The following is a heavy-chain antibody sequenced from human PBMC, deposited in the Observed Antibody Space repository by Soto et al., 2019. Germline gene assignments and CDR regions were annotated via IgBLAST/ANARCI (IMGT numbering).Heavy chain of an antibody. CDR2: IKSKSDGGTA. Sequence: GGSLRLSCVASGFSFSDAWMNWVRQAPGKGPEWIGRIKSKSDGGTADYAAPLIGRSTISRDDSKSTLYLQMSSLTIEDTGVYYCAAGPRWGQGTLVTVSS. J-gene: IGHJ4*02. CDR3: AAGPR. V-gene: IGHV3-15*01. CDR1: GFSFSDAW.